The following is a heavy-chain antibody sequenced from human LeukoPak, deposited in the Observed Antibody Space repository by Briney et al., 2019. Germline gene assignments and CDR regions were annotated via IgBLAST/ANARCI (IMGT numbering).Heavy chain of an antibody. CDR2: ISYDGSNK. V-gene: IGHV3-30*03. CDR1: GFTFDDYG. J-gene: IGHJ4*02. Sequence: GGSLRLSCEASGFTFDDYGISWVRQAPGKGLEWVAVISYDGSNKYYADSVKGRFTISRDNSKNTLYLQMNSLRAEDTAVYYCARARNSGYWGQGTLVTVSS. D-gene: IGHD1-14*01. CDR3: ARARNSGY.